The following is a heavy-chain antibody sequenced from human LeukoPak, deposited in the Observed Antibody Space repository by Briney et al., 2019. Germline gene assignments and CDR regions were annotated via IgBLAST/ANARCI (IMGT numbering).Heavy chain of an antibody. CDR2: INPNSGGT. J-gene: IGHJ3*02. D-gene: IGHD3-10*01. Sequence: GASVKVSCKASGYTFTGYYMHWVRQAPGQGLEWMGWINPNSGGTNYAQKFQGRVTMTRDTSISTAYMELSRLRSDDTAVYYCARDGSYGSGSDASDIWGQGTMVTVSS. V-gene: IGHV1-2*02. CDR1: GYTFTGYY. CDR3: ARDGSYGSGSDASDI.